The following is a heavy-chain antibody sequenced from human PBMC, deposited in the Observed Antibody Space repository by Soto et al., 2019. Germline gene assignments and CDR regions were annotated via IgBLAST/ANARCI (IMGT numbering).Heavy chain of an antibody. D-gene: IGHD3-22*01. CDR1: GGTFSSYA. V-gene: IGHV1-69*13. CDR3: ARGGLYDSSGYYLPIDY. J-gene: IGHJ4*02. Sequence: AVKVSCKASGGTFSSYAISWVRQAPGQGLEWMGGIIPIFGTANYAQKFQGRVTITADESTSTAYMELSSLRSEDTAVYYCARGGLYDSSGYYLPIDYWGQGTLVTVSS. CDR2: IIPIFGTA.